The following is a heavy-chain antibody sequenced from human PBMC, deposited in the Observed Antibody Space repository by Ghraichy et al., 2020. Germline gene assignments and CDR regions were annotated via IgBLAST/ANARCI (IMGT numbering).Heavy chain of an antibody. J-gene: IGHJ4*02. CDR2: INSDGSPT. CDR3: VRGGHGGSFDF. Sequence: GGSLRLSCAASGFTFRSFWMHWVRQAPGKGLVWVSRINSDGSPTTYADSVKGRFTISRDNAKNTLFLQMNSLRAEDTAVYYCVRGGHGGSFDFWGQGTLVTVSS. V-gene: IGHV3-74*01. D-gene: IGHD4-23*01. CDR1: GFTFRSFW.